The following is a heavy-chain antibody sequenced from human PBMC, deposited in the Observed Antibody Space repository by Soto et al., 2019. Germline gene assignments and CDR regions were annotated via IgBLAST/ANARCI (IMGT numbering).Heavy chain of an antibody. D-gene: IGHD6-19*01. CDR2: ISWNSGSI. CDR1: GFTFDDYA. Sequence: EVQLVESGGGLVQPGRSLRLSCAASGFTFDDYAMHWVRQAPGKGLAWVSGISWNSGSIGYADSVKGRFTISRDNAKNSLYLQMNSLRAEDTALYYCAKDGITAVARLEYWGQGTLVTVSS. V-gene: IGHV3-9*01. CDR3: AKDGITAVARLEY. J-gene: IGHJ4*02.